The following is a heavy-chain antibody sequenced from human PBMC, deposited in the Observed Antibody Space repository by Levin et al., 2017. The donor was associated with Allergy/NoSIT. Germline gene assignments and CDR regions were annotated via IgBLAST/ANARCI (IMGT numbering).Heavy chain of an antibody. V-gene: IGHV3-48*03. D-gene: IGHD2-2*01. J-gene: IGHJ5*02. CDR1: GFTFSDFE. Sequence: RAGGSLRLSCATSGFTFSDFEMTWVRQAPGKGLEWISYIGKSGRTIYYAASVEGRFTISRDDARNSLYLQMNTLRADATAVYDCARKGYCRSSACYADSGFWFDPWGQGTLVTVSS. CDR2: IGKSGRTI. CDR3: ARKGYCRSSACYADSGFWFDP.